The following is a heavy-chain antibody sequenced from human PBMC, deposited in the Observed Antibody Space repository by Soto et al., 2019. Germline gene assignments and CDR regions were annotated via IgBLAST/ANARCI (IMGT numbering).Heavy chain of an antibody. CDR2: ISYDGSNK. CDR3: AKVRSVSGTGDV. CDR1: GFTFSSYG. Sequence: QVQLVESGGGVVQPGRSLRLSCAASGFTFSSYGMHWVRQAPGKGLEWVAVISYDGSNKYYADSVKGRFTISRDNSKNTLHLQMNSLRAEDTAVYYCAKVRSVSGTGDVWGQGTTVTVSS. D-gene: IGHD1-1*01. J-gene: IGHJ6*02. V-gene: IGHV3-30*18.